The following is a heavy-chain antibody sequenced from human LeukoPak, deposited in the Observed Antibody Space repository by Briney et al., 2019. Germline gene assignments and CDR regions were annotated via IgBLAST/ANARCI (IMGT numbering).Heavy chain of an antibody. CDR2: INPSGGST. CDR3: ARELGRAGSLLAVGY. Sequence: ASVKVSCKASGYTFTSYYMHWVRQAPGQGLEWMGIINPSGGSTSYAQKFQGRVTMTRDTSTSTVYMELSSLRSEDTAVYCCARELGRAGSLLAVGYWGQGTLVTVSS. D-gene: IGHD3-10*01. V-gene: IGHV1-46*03. J-gene: IGHJ4*02. CDR1: GYTFTSYY.